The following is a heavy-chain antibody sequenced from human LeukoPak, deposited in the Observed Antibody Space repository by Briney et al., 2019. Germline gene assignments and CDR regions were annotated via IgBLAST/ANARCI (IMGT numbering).Heavy chain of an antibody. CDR2: MYPGDSDT. J-gene: IGHJ4*02. CDR3: ARWRSTWVFDY. V-gene: IGHV5-51*01. D-gene: IGHD2/OR15-2a*01. CDR1: GYRFTNYW. Sequence: GESLKISCKASGYRFTNYWIGWVRQMPGKGLEWMGIMYPGDSDTRYSPSFQGQVTISADKSISTAYLQWSSLKASGTAIYYCARWRSTWVFDYWGQGTLVTVSP.